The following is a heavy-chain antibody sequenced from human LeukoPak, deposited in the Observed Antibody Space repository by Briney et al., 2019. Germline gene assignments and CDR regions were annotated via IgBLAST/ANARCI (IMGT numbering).Heavy chain of an antibody. Sequence: GGSLRLSCAASGFTVSSSEMNWVRQAPGKGLEWVSYISSTGNTIYYADSVKGRFTISRDNARNSLYLQMNGLRAEDTAVYYCARVYTGSYRTDFVYWGQGTLVTVSS. D-gene: IGHD1-26*01. CDR2: ISSTGNTI. CDR1: GFTVSSSE. CDR3: ARVYTGSYRTDFVY. V-gene: IGHV3-48*03. J-gene: IGHJ4*02.